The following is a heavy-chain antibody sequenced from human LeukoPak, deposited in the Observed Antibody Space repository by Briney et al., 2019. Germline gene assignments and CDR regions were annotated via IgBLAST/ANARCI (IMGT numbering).Heavy chain of an antibody. D-gene: IGHD3-22*01. CDR1: GGSITSGDYY. CDR3: ARRRSGSGLFDP. V-gene: IGHV4-30-4*01. J-gene: IGHJ5*02. CDR2: IHYTGST. Sequence: SETLSLTCTVSGGSITSGDYYWSWIRQPPGKGLEWIGYIHYTGSTYFNPSLQSRVTISRDTPKNQFSLKLSSVTAADTAVYYCARRRSGSGLFDPWGQGTLVTVSS.